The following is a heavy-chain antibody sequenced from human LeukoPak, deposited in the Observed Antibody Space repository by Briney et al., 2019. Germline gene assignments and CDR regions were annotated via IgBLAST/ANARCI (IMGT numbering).Heavy chain of an antibody. CDR3: ARAGGEGLVSGLLPDY. V-gene: IGHV4-59*12. D-gene: IGHD3-16*01. CDR2: ISHSGST. Sequence: PSETLSLTCTVSGGSISSYHWNWIRQPPGKGLEWIGYISHSGSTNYNPSLKSRVTISVDTSKNQFSLKLSSVTAADTAVYYCARAGGEGLVSGLLPDYWGQGTLVTVSS. J-gene: IGHJ4*02. CDR1: GGSISSYH.